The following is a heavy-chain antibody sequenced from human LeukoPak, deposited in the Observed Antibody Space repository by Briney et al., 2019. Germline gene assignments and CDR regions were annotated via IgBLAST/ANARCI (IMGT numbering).Heavy chain of an antibody. D-gene: IGHD3-16*01. CDR2: IYTSGST. Sequence: SQTLSLTCTVSGGSISSGSYYWSWIRQPAGKGLEWIGRIYTSGSTNYNPSLKSRVTISVDTSKNQFSLKLSSVTAADTAVYYCARVGVRGSFDYWGQGTLVTVSS. CDR3: ARVGVRGSFDY. J-gene: IGHJ4*02. CDR1: GGSISSGSYY. V-gene: IGHV4-61*02.